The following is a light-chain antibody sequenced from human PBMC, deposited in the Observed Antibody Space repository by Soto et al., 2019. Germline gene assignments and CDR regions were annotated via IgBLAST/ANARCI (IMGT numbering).Light chain of an antibody. Sequence: EIVLTQSPATLSLSPGERATLSCRASQSVSVYLAWYQQKPGQAPRLLIYGASTRATGIPARFSGSGSEREFTLTISSLQSEDFAVYYCQQYNKGPVTFGQGTKVDIK. CDR2: GAS. CDR3: QQYNKGPVT. J-gene: IGKJ1*01. CDR1: QSVSVY. V-gene: IGKV3-15*01.